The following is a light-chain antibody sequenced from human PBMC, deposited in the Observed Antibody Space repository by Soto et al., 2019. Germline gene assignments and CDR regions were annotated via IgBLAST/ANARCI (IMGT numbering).Light chain of an antibody. CDR3: QQYESLPLT. Sequence: DIQISQSPSSLSASVGGRGPITWQASQDINKNLIWYQQKPGKAPKLLIYDASDLETGVPSRFSGSGSGTGFTFTISSLQPEDFATYYCQQYESLPLTFGQGTRLEIK. J-gene: IGKJ5*01. V-gene: IGKV1-33*01. CDR2: DAS. CDR1: QDINKN.